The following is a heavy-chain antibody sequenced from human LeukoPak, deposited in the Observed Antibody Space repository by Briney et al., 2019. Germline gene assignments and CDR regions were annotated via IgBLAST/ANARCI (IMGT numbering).Heavy chain of an antibody. CDR1: GFTFDDYA. D-gene: IGHD4-23*01. CDR3: AKEDYGGKLSFDY. Sequence: GGSLRLSCAASGFTFDDYAMHWVRQAPGKGLEWVSGISWNSVSMGYADSVKGRFTISRDNAKNSLYLQMNSLRAEDTALYYCAKEDYGGKLSFDYWGQGTLVTVSS. CDR2: ISWNSVSM. V-gene: IGHV3-9*01. J-gene: IGHJ4*02.